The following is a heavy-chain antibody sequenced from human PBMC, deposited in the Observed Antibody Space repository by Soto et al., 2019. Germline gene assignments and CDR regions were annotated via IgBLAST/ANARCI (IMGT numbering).Heavy chain of an antibody. J-gene: IGHJ4*02. CDR2: ILYSGTT. CDR3: ARNGALDY. Sequence: QVQLQESGPGLVKPSQTLSLTCTVSGGSISSGDYYWSWIRQPPGKRLEWIGYILYSGTTNYNPSLESRLTISVDTSKTQFSLKLTSVTAADTAVYYCARNGALDYWGRGTLVTVSS. D-gene: IGHD2-8*01. CDR1: GGSISSGDYY. V-gene: IGHV4-30-4*01.